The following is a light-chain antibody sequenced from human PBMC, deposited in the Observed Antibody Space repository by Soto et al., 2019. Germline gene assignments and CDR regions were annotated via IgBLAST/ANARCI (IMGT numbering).Light chain of an antibody. J-gene: IGKJ5*01. CDR2: DAY. CDR3: QQRHMWPIT. CDR1: QSVSSN. Sequence: VLTQSPGTLSVSPGERATLSCRASQSVSSNLAWYQQKPGQAPRLLIYDAYNRATGIPPRFSGSGSGTDFTLTISSLEPEDSAVYYCQQRHMWPITFGQGTRLEIK. V-gene: IGKV3-11*01.